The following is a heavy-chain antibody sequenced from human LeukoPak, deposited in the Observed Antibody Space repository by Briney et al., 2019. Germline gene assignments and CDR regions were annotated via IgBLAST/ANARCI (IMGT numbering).Heavy chain of an antibody. Sequence: ASVKVSCKASGYTFTGYYMHWVRQAPGQGLEWMGWINPNSGGTSYAQKFQGRVTMTRDTSTSTVYMELSSLRSEDTAVYYCARAPIAVAGSRIIDYWGQGTLVTVSS. V-gene: IGHV1-2*02. CDR2: INPNSGGT. J-gene: IGHJ4*02. D-gene: IGHD6-19*01. CDR3: ARAPIAVAGSRIIDY. CDR1: GYTFTGYY.